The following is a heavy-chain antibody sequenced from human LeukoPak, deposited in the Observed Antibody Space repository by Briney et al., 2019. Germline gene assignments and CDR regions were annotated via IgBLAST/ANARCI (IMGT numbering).Heavy chain of an antibody. J-gene: IGHJ4*02. Sequence: EASVKVSCKASGGTFSSYAISWVRQAPGQGLEWMGGIIPIFGTANYAQKFQGRVTITADESTSTAYMELSSLRSEDTAVYYCARDSYYYDSSGYWVYWGQGTLVTVSS. D-gene: IGHD3-22*01. V-gene: IGHV1-69*13. CDR1: GGTFSSYA. CDR3: ARDSYYYDSSGYWVY. CDR2: IIPIFGTA.